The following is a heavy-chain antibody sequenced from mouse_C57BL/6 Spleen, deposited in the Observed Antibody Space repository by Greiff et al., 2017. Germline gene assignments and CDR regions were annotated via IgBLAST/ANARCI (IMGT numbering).Heavy chain of an antibody. CDR2: IYPADGDT. CDR3: ARNYYGSLDY. J-gene: IGHJ2*01. V-gene: IGHV1-82*01. CDR1: GYAFTSSW. D-gene: IGHD1-1*01. Sequence: QVQLQQSGPELVKPGASVKISCKASGYAFTSSWMNWVKQRPGQGLEWIGRIYPADGDTNYNRKFKGKATLTADKSSSTAYMQLSSLTSEDSSVDFCARNYYGSLDYWGQGTTLTVSS.